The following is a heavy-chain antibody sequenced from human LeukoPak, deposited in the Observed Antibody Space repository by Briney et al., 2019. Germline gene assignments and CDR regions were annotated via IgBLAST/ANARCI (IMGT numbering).Heavy chain of an antibody. CDR3: ARDPKGSGWYGRFDY. CDR2: ISYDGSNK. D-gene: IGHD6-19*01. V-gene: IGHV3-30-3*01. CDR1: GFTFSIYA. J-gene: IGHJ4*02. Sequence: GRSLRLSCAASGFTFSIYAMHWVRQAPGRGLEWVAVISYDGSNKYYVDSAKGRFTISRDNSKNTLYLQMNSLRAEDTAVYYCARDPKGSGWYGRFDYWGQGTLVTVSS.